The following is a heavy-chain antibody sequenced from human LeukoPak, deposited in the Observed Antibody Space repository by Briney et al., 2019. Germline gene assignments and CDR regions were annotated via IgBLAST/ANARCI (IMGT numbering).Heavy chain of an antibody. Sequence: PSETLSLTCAVSGGSISSSNWWGWVRQPPGKGLEWIGEIYHSGSTNYNPSLKSRVTISVDKSKNQFSLKLSSVTAADTAVYYCARGGVVPAAIPLVYYYGMDVWGQGTTVTVSS. CDR1: GGSISSSNW. CDR3: ARGGVVPAAIPLVYYYGMDV. CDR2: IYHSGST. J-gene: IGHJ6*02. V-gene: IGHV4-4*02. D-gene: IGHD2-2*02.